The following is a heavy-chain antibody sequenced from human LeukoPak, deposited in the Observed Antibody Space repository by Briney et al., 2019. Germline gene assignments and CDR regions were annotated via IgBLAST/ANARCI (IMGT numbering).Heavy chain of an antibody. CDR3: ARQDPPKGEFDY. CDR2: ISSNGGST. Sequence: GGSLRLSCAASGVTISSPCLTWVRQAPGKGLEYVSAISSNGGSTYYADSVKGRFTISRDNSKNTLYLQMSSLRAEDTAVYYSARQDPPKGEFDYWGQGTLVTVSS. J-gene: IGHJ4*02. V-gene: IGHV3-64D*06. CDR1: GVTISSPC.